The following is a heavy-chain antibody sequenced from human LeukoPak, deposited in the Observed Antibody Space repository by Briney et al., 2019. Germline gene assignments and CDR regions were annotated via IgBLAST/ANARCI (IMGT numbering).Heavy chain of an antibody. CDR2: IIPIFGTA. Sequence: SVTVSCKASGGTFSSYAISWVRQAPGQGLEWMGGIIPIFGTANYAQKFQGRVTITADESTSTAYMELSSLSFEYTAVSYLSSEGLYYGILTGYSSGVFDIWGKGTRVTVSS. V-gene: IGHV1-69*13. D-gene: IGHD3-9*01. CDR3: SSEGLYYGILTGYSSGVFDI. CDR1: GGTFSSYA. J-gene: IGHJ3*02.